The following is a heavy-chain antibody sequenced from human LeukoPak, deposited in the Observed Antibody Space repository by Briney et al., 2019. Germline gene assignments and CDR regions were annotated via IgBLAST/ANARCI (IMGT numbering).Heavy chain of an antibody. CDR1: GYTFSSYY. Sequence: ASVKVSCKASGYTFSSYYMHWVRQAPGQGLEWMGIINPSGDSTSYAQKFQGRVTMTRDTSTSTVYMGLSSLRSEDTAMYYCARFRTGRAFDIWGQGTMVTVSS. V-gene: IGHV1-46*01. CDR2: INPSGDST. D-gene: IGHD3/OR15-3a*01. CDR3: ARFRTGRAFDI. J-gene: IGHJ3*02.